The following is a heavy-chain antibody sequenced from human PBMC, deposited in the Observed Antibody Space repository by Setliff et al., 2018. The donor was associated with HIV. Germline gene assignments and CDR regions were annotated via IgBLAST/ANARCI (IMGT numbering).Heavy chain of an antibody. D-gene: IGHD3-3*01. CDR1: GGSLSDYY. CDR2: IHSSGNT. V-gene: IGHV4-34*01. CDR3: ARVREGFLPYDAFEI. Sequence: LSLTCAVYGGSLSDYYWSWIRQPPGKGLEWLGEIHSSGNTNYSPSLKGRVTISVDTPKNQYSLNLKSATAADTAVYYCARVREGFLPYDAFEIWGQGTMVTVSS. J-gene: IGHJ3*02.